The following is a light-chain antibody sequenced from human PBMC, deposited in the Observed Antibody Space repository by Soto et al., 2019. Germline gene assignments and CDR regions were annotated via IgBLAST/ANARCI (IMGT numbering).Light chain of an antibody. CDR3: QQYNNWPIT. J-gene: IGKJ5*01. V-gene: IGKV3-15*01. CDR2: GAS. Sequence: IVMTQSPATLSVSPGERATLSCRASQSVSSNLAWYQQKPGQAPRLLIYGASIMATGIPARFSGSGSGTEFTLTISSMQSEDFTVYYCQQYNNWPITFGQGTRLEI. CDR1: QSVSSN.